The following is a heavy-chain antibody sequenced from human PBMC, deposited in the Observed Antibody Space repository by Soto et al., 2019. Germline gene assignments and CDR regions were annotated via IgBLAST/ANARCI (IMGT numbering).Heavy chain of an antibody. D-gene: IGHD4-17*01. V-gene: IGHV3-7*01. CDR1: GFTFSSYW. J-gene: IGHJ3*02. Sequence: GGSVKLSCAASGFTFSSYWMNWVRQAPGKGLEWVANIKEDGNEKYYVDSVKGRFTISRDNAKNLLHLQMNSLRAEDTAVYYCARRPTVTGSWSAFDIWGQGTMVTVSS. CDR2: IKEDGNEK. CDR3: ARRPTVTGSWSAFDI.